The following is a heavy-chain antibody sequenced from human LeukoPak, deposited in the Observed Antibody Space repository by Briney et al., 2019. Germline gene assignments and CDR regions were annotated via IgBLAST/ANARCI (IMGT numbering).Heavy chain of an antibody. V-gene: IGHV3-30*04. J-gene: IGHJ6*03. CDR2: ISFDGTNK. CDR3: ARDYYDSSGYSPYYYYYYMDV. Sequence: GRSLRLSCAASGFTFSTCAMHWVRQAPGKGLEWVAVISFDGTNKYYEDSVKGRFTISRDNSKNTLHLQMNSLRPEDTAVYYCARDYYDSSGYSPYYYYYYMDVWGKGTTVTVSS. D-gene: IGHD3-22*01. CDR1: GFTFSTCA.